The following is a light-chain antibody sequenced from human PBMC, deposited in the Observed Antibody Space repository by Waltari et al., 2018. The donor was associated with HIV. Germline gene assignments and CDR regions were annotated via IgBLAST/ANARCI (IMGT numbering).Light chain of an antibody. CDR2: QDS. V-gene: IGLV3-1*01. J-gene: IGLJ2*01. Sequence: SYELTQPPSVSVSPGQTASITCSGDKLGDKYACWYQQKPGQSPVLVIYQDSKRPSGIPARFSGYNAGNTATLTISGTQAMDEADYDCQAWGSRTYVVFGGGTKLTVL. CDR3: QAWGSRTYVV. CDR1: KLGDKY.